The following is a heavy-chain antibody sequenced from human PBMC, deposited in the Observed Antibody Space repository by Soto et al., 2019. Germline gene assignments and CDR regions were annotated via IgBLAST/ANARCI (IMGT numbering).Heavy chain of an antibody. Sequence: EVQLVESGGGLIQPGGSLRLSCAASGFTVSTNYMSWVRQAPGKGLEWVSLIYSGGNTYYADSVKGRFTISRDNSKNTLYLQMNSLRAEDTAVYYCARWARNGTTFPDFDYWGQGTLVTVSS. J-gene: IGHJ4*02. CDR3: ARWARNGTTFPDFDY. V-gene: IGHV3-53*01. CDR2: IYSGGNT. D-gene: IGHD1-7*01. CDR1: GFTVSTNY.